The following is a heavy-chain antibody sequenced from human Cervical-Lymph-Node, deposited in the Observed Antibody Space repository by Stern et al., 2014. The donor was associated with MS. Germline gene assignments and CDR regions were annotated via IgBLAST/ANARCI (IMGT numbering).Heavy chain of an antibody. CDR1: GFTFSSYG. V-gene: IGHV3-33*01. Sequence: QMQLVQSGGGVVQPGRSLRLSCAASGFTFSSYGMHWVRQAPGKGLEWVAVIWDDGSNKYYADSVKGRFTISRDNSKNTLYLQMNSLRAEDTAVYYCARESYGDYYFDYWGQGTLVTVSS. D-gene: IGHD4-17*01. CDR3: ARESYGDYYFDY. CDR2: IWDDGSNK. J-gene: IGHJ4*02.